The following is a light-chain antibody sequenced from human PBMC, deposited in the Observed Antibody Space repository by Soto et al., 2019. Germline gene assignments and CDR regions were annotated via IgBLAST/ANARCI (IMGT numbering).Light chain of an antibody. J-gene: IGLJ1*01. CDR1: SCHVGGYDY. CDR3: SSYAGSDNPYV. Sequence: SGLTQPPSASGSPVDTDNTSSPDTSCHVGGYDYVSWYQQHPGKAPKLMIYEVTKRPLGVPDRFSGSKSGNTASLTVSGLQAEDEADYYCSSYAGSDNPYVFGTGTKVTVL. V-gene: IGLV2-8*01. CDR2: EVT.